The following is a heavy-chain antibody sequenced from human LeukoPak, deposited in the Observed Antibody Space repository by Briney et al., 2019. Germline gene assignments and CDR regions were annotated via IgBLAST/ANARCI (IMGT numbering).Heavy chain of an antibody. Sequence: ASVNVSCKASVYTFTSYDINWVRQATGQGLEWMGWMNPNSGNTGYAQKFQGRVTMTRNTSISTAYMELSSLRSEDTAVYYCASAVGYCSSTSCFFRYYYYGMDVWGQGTTVTVSS. CDR2: MNPNSGNT. CDR3: ASAVGYCSSTSCFFRYYYYGMDV. V-gene: IGHV1-8*01. D-gene: IGHD2-2*01. J-gene: IGHJ6*02. CDR1: VYTFTSYD.